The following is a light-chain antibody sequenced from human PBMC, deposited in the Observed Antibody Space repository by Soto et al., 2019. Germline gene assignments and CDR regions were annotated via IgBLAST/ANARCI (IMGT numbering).Light chain of an antibody. J-gene: IGKJ1*01. Sequence: EIVMTQSPVTLSVSPGERATLSCRASQSVGSDLAWYQQKPGQAPRLLIFGTSTRATGIPARFSGSGSGTEFTLTISSLQSEDFAVYFCQEYYNWPWTFGQGTKVDIK. CDR3: QEYYNWPWT. V-gene: IGKV3-15*01. CDR2: GTS. CDR1: QSVGSD.